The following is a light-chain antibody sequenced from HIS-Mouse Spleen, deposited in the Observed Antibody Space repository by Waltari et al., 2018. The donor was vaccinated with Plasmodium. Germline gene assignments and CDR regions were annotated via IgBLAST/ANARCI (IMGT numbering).Light chain of an antibody. Sequence: EIVMTQSPATLSVSPGERATLSCRASQSVSSNLAWYQQKPGQAPRLLIYGASTRATGIPARFSGSGSGTEFTRTISRLQSEDFAVYYCQQYNNWSFTFGPGTKVDIK. CDR2: GAS. CDR3: QQYNNWSFT. V-gene: IGKV3-15*01. CDR1: QSVSSN. J-gene: IGKJ3*01.